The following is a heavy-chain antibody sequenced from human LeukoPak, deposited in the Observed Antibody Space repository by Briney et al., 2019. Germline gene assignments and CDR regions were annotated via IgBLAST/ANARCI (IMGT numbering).Heavy chain of an antibody. J-gene: IGHJ4*02. CDR3: AREDDVNSNDY. V-gene: IGHV3-7*01. D-gene: IGHD4-23*01. CDR2: INQDGSDK. Sequence: GGSLRLSCAASGFAFATYWMAWFRQAPGMGPEWLANINQDGSDKQSADSVKGRFTISRDNTKNSVYLQMNSLRAEDTAVYYCAREDDVNSNDYWGQGSPVTVSS. CDR1: GFAFATYW.